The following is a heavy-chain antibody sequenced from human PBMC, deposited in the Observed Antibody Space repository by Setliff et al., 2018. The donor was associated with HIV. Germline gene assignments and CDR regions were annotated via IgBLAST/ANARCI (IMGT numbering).Heavy chain of an antibody. CDR3: ARRYSGWFDY. Sequence: GSLRLSCAASGFTFSDHYMSWIRQAPGKGLEWVSSISGTATTIYSADSVKGRFTISRDNAKNSLFLQMNSLRAEDTAVYYCARRYSGWFDYWGQGTLVTVSS. CDR2: ISGTATTI. J-gene: IGHJ4*02. CDR1: GFTFSDHY. D-gene: IGHD6-19*01. V-gene: IGHV3-11*01.